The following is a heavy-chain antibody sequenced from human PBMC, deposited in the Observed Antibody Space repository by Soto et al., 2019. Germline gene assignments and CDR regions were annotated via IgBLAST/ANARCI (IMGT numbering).Heavy chain of an antibody. CDR3: VSQRTSVLTQAYFDY. D-gene: IGHD2-8*01. CDR1: GGSVSNSNYY. V-gene: IGHV4-39*01. CDR2: VYYRGRS. Sequence: DTLSLTCPVSGGSVSNSNYYWGWIRQSPGKGLEWIGSVYYRGRSYSKSSVKSRVTISVDTSKNQFSLNLNSVTASDTAVYYCVSQRTSVLTQAYFDYWGPGALITVSS. J-gene: IGHJ4*02.